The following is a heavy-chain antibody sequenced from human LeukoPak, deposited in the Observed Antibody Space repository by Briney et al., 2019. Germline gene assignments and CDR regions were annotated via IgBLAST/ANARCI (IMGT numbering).Heavy chain of an antibody. V-gene: IGHV4-59*08. J-gene: IGHJ4*02. Sequence: SETLSLTCAVYGGSFSGYYWSWIRQPPGKGLEWIGYIYYSGSTNYNPSLKSRVTISVDTSKNQFSLKLSSVTAADTAVYYCARHSYGSGTDYWGQGTLVTVSS. CDR1: GGSFSGYY. CDR3: ARHSYGSGTDY. D-gene: IGHD3-10*01. CDR2: IYYSGST.